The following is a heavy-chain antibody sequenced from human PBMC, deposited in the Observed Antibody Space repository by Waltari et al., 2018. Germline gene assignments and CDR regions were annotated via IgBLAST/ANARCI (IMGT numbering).Heavy chain of an antibody. D-gene: IGHD5-12*01. CDR1: GYTFTSYD. CDR2: RNPNSGKT. V-gene: IGHV1-8*01. CDR3: AGARGYSGSIHTGFDY. J-gene: IGHJ4*02. Sequence: QVQLVQSGAEVKKPGASVKVSCKASGYTFTSYDINWVRQATGQGLEWMGWRNPNSGKTGNAQKFQGRVTRTRNTSISTAYMELSSLRSEDTALYYCAGARGYSGSIHTGFDYWGQGTLVTVSS.